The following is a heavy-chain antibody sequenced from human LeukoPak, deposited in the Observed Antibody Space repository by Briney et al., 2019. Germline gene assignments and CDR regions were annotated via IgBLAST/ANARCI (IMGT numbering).Heavy chain of an antibody. D-gene: IGHD2-21*01. Sequence: PGRSLRLPCTASGFTFGDYAMSWFRQAPGKGLEWVGFIRSKAYGGTTEYAASVKGRFTISRDDSKSIAYLQMNSLKTEDTAVYYCTRDGCGGDCYDYWGQGTLVTVSS. J-gene: IGHJ4*02. V-gene: IGHV3-49*03. CDR1: GFTFGDYA. CDR2: IRSKAYGGTT. CDR3: TRDGCGGDCYDY.